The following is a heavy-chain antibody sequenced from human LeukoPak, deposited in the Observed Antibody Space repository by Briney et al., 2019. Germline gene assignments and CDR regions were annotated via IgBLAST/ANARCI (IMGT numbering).Heavy chain of an antibody. J-gene: IGHJ5*02. CDR2: MNPNSGST. CDR1: GYTFTSYA. V-gene: IGHV1-8*01. CDR3: ARGLLVSHPAVWFGTGNWFDP. D-gene: IGHD3-10*01. Sequence: ASVRVSCKVSGYTFTSYAIYWVRQATGQGLEWMGGMNPNSGSTAYAQNFRGRVTMTRDTSISTAYMELSSLRSEDTAVYFCARGLLVSHPAVWFGTGNWFDPWGQGTLVTVSS.